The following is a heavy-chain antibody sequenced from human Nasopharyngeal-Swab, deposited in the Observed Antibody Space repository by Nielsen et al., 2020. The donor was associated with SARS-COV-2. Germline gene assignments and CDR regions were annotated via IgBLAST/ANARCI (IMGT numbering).Heavy chain of an antibody. CDR3: AREGDLMY. V-gene: IGHV3-48*04. J-gene: IGHJ4*02. Sequence: WIRQPPGKGLEWVSYIDSSSSTIYYADSVKGRFTISRDNSRNSLYLQMNSLRVEDTAVYYCAREGDLMYWGQGTLVTVSS. CDR2: IDSSSSTI.